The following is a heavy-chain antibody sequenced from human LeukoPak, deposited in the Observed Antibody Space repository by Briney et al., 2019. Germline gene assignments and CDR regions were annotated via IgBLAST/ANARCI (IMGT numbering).Heavy chain of an antibody. Sequence: PGGSLRLSCAASGFTFSSYAMSWVRQAPGKGLEWVACITTRSSYMYYADSVKGRFTISRDNAKNSLYLQMNSLRAEDTAVYYCAKDRLTYYYYGMDVWGQGTTVTVSS. CDR2: ITTRSSYM. D-gene: IGHD2-15*01. CDR3: AKDRLTYYYYGMDV. V-gene: IGHV3-21*01. J-gene: IGHJ6*02. CDR1: GFTFSSYA.